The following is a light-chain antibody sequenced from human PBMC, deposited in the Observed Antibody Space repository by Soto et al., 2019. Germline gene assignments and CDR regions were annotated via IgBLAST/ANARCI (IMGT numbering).Light chain of an antibody. Sequence: EIVMTQSPATLSVSPGERATLSCRASQSVSSNLAWYQQKPGQAPRLLIYGASTRATGIPARFSGSRSGTEFTLTISSRQAEDFAVYYCQHYNNWPLTFGQGTNEELK. CDR1: QSVSSN. CDR3: QHYNNWPLT. J-gene: IGKJ1*01. CDR2: GAS. V-gene: IGKV3-15*01.